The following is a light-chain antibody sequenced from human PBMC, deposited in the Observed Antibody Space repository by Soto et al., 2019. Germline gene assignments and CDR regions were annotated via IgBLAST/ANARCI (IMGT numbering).Light chain of an antibody. Sequence: DIQMTQSPSSLSASVGDRVTITCRASQGISNYLAWYQQKPGKVPKLLIYAASTLQSGVPSRFSGSGSGTDFTLTISSLQPEDVATYFCQKYNSAPLITFGQGTRLEIK. CDR2: AAS. V-gene: IGKV1-27*01. CDR3: QKYNSAPLIT. CDR1: QGISNY. J-gene: IGKJ5*01.